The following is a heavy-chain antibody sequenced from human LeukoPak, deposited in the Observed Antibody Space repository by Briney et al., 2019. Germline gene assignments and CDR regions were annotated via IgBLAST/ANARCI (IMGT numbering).Heavy chain of an antibody. V-gene: IGHV4-34*01. Sequence: SDTLSLMCAVYGRFSRRYYWRWIRHPPGKGREWIREINHSGSTNYHPYLKRRVTRSVDTSKNQFSLKLSSVTAADKAVYYCARGGVYYYGSGIHNWFDRWGQGTLVTDSS. D-gene: IGHD3-10*01. CDR2: INHSGST. J-gene: IGHJ5*02. CDR3: ARGGVYYYGSGIHNWFDR. CDR1: GRFSRRYY.